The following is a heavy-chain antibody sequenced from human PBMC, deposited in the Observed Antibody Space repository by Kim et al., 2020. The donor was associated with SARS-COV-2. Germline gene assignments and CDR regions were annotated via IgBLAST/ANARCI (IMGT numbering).Heavy chain of an antibody. CDR2: IKQDGSEK. Sequence: GGSLRLSCAASEFTFRSYWMSWVRQASGKGLEWVANIKQDGSEKHYGDSVKGRFTISRDNAKNSLYLQMNSLRAEDTAVYYCAREPPSAGGMDVWGQGTTVTVSS. CDR1: EFTFRSYW. J-gene: IGHJ6*02. CDR3: AREPPSAGGMDV. V-gene: IGHV3-7*01.